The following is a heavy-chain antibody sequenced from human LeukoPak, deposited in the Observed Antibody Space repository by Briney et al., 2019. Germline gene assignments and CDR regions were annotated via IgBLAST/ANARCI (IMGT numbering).Heavy chain of an antibody. CDR1: GGTLSSYA. CDR2: IIPIFGTA. V-gene: IGHV1-69*05. Sequence: SVKVSCKASGGTLSSYAISWVRQAPGQGLEWMGGIIPIFGTANYAQKFQGRVTITTDESTSTAYMELSSLRSEDTAVYYCARVRGLTVTTLYYYYYYMDVWGKGTTVTVSS. CDR3: ARVRGLTVTTLYYYYYYMDV. D-gene: IGHD4-11*01. J-gene: IGHJ6*03.